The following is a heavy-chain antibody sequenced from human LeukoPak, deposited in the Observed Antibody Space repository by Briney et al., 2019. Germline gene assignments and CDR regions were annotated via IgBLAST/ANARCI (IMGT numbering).Heavy chain of an antibody. CDR2: IYYSGST. Sequence: SETLSLSCTDSGGSISSYYWSWLRQPPGKGLEWIGYIYYSGSTNYNPSLKSRVTISVDTSKNQFSLKLSSVTAVDTAVYYCAREGWELPRTFDIWGQGTIVTVSS. CDR1: GGSISSYY. V-gene: IGHV4-59*01. D-gene: IGHD1-26*01. CDR3: AREGWELPRTFDI. J-gene: IGHJ3*02.